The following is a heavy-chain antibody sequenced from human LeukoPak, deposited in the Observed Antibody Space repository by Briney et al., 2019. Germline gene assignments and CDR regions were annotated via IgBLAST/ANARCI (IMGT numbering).Heavy chain of an antibody. V-gene: IGHV3-23*01. CDR3: AKDCSLTLPTFERSGYYYY. Sequence: PGGSLRLSCAASGFAFRSFDMSWVRQAPGKGLEWVSSLSGSGDTTYYADSVKGRFTISRDNSNNTLYLQMNSLRAEDTALYYCAKDCSLTLPTFERSGYYYYWGQGTLVTVSS. J-gene: IGHJ4*02. CDR1: GFAFRSFD. D-gene: IGHD3-22*01. CDR2: LSGSGDTT.